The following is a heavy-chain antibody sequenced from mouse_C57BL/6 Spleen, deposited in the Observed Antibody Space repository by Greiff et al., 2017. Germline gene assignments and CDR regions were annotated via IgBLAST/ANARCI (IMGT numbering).Heavy chain of an antibody. D-gene: IGHD2-4*01. CDR3: ARWRDYDDYAMDY. V-gene: IGHV1-81*01. J-gene: IGHJ4*01. CDR2: IYPRSGNT. Sequence: VQLKESGAELARPGASVKLSCKASGYTFTSYGISWVKQRTGQGLEWIGEIYPRSGNTYYNEKFKGKATLTADKSSSTAYMELRSLTSEDSAVYFCARWRDYDDYAMDYWGQGTSVTVSS. CDR1: GYTFTSYG.